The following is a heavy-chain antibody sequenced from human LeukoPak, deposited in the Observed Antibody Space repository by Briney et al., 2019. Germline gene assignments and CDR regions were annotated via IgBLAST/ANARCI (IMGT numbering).Heavy chain of an antibody. CDR2: IYPGDSDT. Sequence: GESLKISCKGSGYDFSSNWIAWVRQMPGKGLEWMGIIYPGDSDTRYSPSFQGQVTISADKSISTAYLQWRSLKASDTAMYYCARRSPYSSSWYFDYWGQGTLVTVSS. CDR1: GYDFSSNW. J-gene: IGHJ4*02. D-gene: IGHD6-13*01. V-gene: IGHV5-51*01. CDR3: ARRSPYSSSWYFDY.